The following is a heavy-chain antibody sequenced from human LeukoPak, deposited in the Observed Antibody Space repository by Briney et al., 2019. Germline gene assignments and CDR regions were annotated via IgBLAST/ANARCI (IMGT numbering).Heavy chain of an antibody. CDR2: IYPGDSDA. CDR1: GYTFDSYW. CDR3: ARHRKGEVPMVSFDY. D-gene: IGHD3-10*01. V-gene: IGHV5-51*01. J-gene: IGHJ4*02. Sequence: GESLKISCKGSGYTFDSYWLGWVRQMPGKGVEWMGIIYPGDSDATYSPSFQGHVTISVDNSLNTAYMQWSSLKASDTAMFYCARHRKGEVPMVSFDYWGQGTLVTVSS.